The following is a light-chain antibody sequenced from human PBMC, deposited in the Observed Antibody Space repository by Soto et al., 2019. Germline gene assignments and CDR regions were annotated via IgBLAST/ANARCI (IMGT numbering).Light chain of an antibody. CDR3: HQRQSWPRT. Sequence: EIMMTQSPVTLSVSPGERATLSCRASQSVSTDLAWYQHKPGQAPRLLIYLASNRAAGVPARFSGSGSGTDFTLTISDVEPEDFAVYYCHQRQSWPRTFGQGTKVDIK. CDR1: QSVSTD. CDR2: LAS. J-gene: IGKJ1*01. V-gene: IGKV3-11*01.